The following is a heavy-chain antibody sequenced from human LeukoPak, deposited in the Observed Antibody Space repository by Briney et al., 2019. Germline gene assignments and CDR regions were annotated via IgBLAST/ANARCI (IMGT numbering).Heavy chain of an antibody. D-gene: IGHD2-15*01. CDR2: IYYSGST. J-gene: IGHJ4*02. CDR1: GGSISSYY. V-gene: IGHV4-59*08. CDR3: ARHEGGHSRVPFDC. Sequence: SETLSLTCTVSGGSISSYYLSWIRQSPGKGLEWIGYIYYSGSTNYNPSLKSRVTISVDTSKKQFSLKMSSVTAADTAVYYCARHEGGHSRVPFDCWGQGSLVTVSP.